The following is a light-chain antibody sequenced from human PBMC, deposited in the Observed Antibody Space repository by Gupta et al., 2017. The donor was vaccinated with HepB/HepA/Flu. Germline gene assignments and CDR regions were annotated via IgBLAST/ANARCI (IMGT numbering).Light chain of an antibody. CDR2: EVS. V-gene: IGLV2-8*01. CDR1: SSDIGGYNF. CDR3: SSYASSNNWV. Sequence: QSALTQPPSASGSPGQSVTISCTGTSSDIGGYNFVSWYQQHPGKAPKLMIYEVSKWPSGVPDRFSGSKSGNTASLTVSGLQAEDEADYYCSSYASSNNWVFGGGTKLKVL. J-gene: IGLJ3*02.